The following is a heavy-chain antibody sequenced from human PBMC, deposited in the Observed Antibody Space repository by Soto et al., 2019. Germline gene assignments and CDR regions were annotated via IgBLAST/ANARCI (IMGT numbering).Heavy chain of an antibody. CDR3: SRVDFWSGYYIDY. V-gene: IGHV5-10-1*01. CDR1: GYSFSSYK. D-gene: IGHD3-3*01. Sequence: GASLKISCKGSGYSFSSYKITWVRQMPGKGLEWVGRIDPGDSYTKYSPSFQGHVTISADKSISTAYLQWNSLEASDTAMYYCSRVDFWSGYYIDYWGQGTLVTVSS. CDR2: IDPGDSYT. J-gene: IGHJ4*02.